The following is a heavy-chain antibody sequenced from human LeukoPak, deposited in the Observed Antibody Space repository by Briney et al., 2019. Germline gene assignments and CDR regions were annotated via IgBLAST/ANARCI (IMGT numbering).Heavy chain of an antibody. D-gene: IGHD3-22*01. V-gene: IGHV2-70*11. Sequence: ESGPTLVNPTQTLTLTCTFSGFSLSTSGMCVSWIRQPPGEALEWLARIVWDDDKYYSTSLKTRLTISKDTSKNQVVLTMTNMDPVDTATYYCARIYYDSSGYLDDYWGQGTLVTVSS. CDR1: GFSLSTSGMC. J-gene: IGHJ4*02. CDR3: ARIYYDSSGYLDDY. CDR2: IVWDDDK.